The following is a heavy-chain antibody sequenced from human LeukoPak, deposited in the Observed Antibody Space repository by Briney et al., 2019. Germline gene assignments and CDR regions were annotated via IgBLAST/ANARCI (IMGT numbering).Heavy chain of an antibody. V-gene: IGHV4-31*03. J-gene: IGHJ3*02. D-gene: IGHD4-17*01. CDR2: IYYSGST. Sequence: SETLSLTCTVSGGSISSGGYYWSWIRQHPGKGLEWIGYIYYSGSTYYNPSLKSRVTISVDTSKNQFSLKLSSVTAADTAVYYCARDRDYGDYLEAFDIWGQGTMVTVSS. CDR3: ARDRDYGDYLEAFDI. CDR1: GGSISSGGYY.